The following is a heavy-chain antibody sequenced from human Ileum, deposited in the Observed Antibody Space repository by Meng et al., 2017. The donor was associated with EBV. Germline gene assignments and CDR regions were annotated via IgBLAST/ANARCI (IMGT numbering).Heavy chain of an antibody. J-gene: IGHJ1*01. CDR2: IFNSGST. V-gene: IGHV4-39*07. CDR3: ARDYSSSWYSGGFFKY. Sequence: LLLQEPRPGLVKPSETLSLPCTVSGASISSTPYYWGWIRQPPGKGLEWIGNIFNSGSTSYSPSLKSRVTISVDTSKNQFSLKLSSVTAADTAVYYCARDYSSSWYSGGFFKYWGQGILVTVSS. CDR1: GASISSTPYY. D-gene: IGHD6-13*01.